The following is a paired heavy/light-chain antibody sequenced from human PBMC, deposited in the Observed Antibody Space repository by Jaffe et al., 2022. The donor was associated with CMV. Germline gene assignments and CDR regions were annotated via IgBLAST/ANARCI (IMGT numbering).Heavy chain of an antibody. CDR1: GDSISSNNW. CDR2: IFHSGNS. V-gene: IGHV4-4*02. CDR3: ARRLKTFDT. D-gene: IGHD3-16*01. J-gene: IGHJ3*02. Sequence: HVQLQESGPGLVKPSGTLSLRCAVSGDSISSNNWWSWVRQSPGKGLEWIGEIFHSGNSNYNPSFKGRVTISVDKDKNQLSLRLNSVTAADTAVYYCARRLKTFDTWGQGTRVTVSS.
Light chain of an antibody. CDR3: QQYYSSPFT. J-gene: IGKJ2*01. CDR2: WAS. V-gene: IGKV4-1*01. Sequence: DIVLTQSPDSLAVSLGETATIKCKSSQSIFFSSTGFNYLAWFQQKAGQPPKLLIYWASIRESGVPDRFSGSGSETDFTLTINNLQAEDVAFYYCQQYYSSPFTFGQGTKLEIE. CDR1: QSIFFSSTGFNY.